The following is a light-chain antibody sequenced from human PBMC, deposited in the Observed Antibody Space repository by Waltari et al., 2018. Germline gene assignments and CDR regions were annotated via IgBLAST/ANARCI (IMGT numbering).Light chain of an antibody. CDR3: SSYTSSSTWV. CDR2: DVS. V-gene: IGLV2-14*01. Sequence: QSALTQPASVSGSPGQSITISCTGTSSDVCGYNYACWYQQHPGKAPKFMIYDVSKRPSGVSNRFSGSKSGNTASLTISGLQAEDEADYYCSSYTSSSTWVFGGGTKLTVL. J-gene: IGLJ3*02. CDR1: SSDVCGYNY.